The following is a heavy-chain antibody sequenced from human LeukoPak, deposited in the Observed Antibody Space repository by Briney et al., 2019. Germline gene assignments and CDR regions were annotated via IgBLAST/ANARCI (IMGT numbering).Heavy chain of an antibody. J-gene: IGHJ6*03. CDR1: GGSISSSSYY. D-gene: IGHD3-10*01. CDR2: IYYSGST. Sequence: SETLSLTCTVSGGSISSSSYYWGWIRQPPGKGLEWIGSIYYSGSTYYNPSLKSRVTTSVDTSKNQFSLKLSSVTAADTAVYYCARTSLYGSGSYGYYYYMDVWGKGTTVTVSS. CDR3: ARTSLYGSGSYGYYYYMDV. V-gene: IGHV4-39*01.